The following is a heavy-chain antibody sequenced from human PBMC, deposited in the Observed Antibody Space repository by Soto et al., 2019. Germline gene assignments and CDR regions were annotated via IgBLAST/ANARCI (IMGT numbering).Heavy chain of an antibody. D-gene: IGHD5-18*01. CDR1: GYTFTSYA. V-gene: IGHV1-3*01. CDR3: ARGLNGYLYYFDY. CDR2: INAGNGNT. J-gene: IGHJ4*02. Sequence: QVQLVQSGAEVKKPGASVKVSCKASGYTFTSYAMHWVRQAPGQRLEWMGWINAGNGNTRYSQKFQGRVTITRDTSASTAYIELSSLRSEDTAVYYCARGLNGYLYYFDYWGQGTLVTVSS.